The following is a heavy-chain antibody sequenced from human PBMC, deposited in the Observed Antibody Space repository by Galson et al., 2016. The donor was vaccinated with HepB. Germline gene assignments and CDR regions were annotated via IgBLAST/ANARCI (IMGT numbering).Heavy chain of an antibody. CDR1: GFSFRSYA. D-gene: IGHD5-24*01. V-gene: IGHV3-33*01. J-gene: IGHJ4*02. Sequence: SLRLSCAASGFSFRSYAMHWVRQAPGKGLEWVAFIWYDEVNYDKNYADSVKGRFTISRDNSKNMLYLQMNSLRADDTAVYFCARDLDGYNHFDYWGQGTLVTVSS. CDR2: IWYDEVNYDK. CDR3: ARDLDGYNHFDY.